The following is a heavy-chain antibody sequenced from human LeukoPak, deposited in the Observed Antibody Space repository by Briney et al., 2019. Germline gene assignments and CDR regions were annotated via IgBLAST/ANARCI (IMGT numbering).Heavy chain of an antibody. Sequence: ASVKVSCKASGDTFTSCGFSWVRQAPGQGLEWMGWISTYNGNTNYAQKLQGRVTLTTDTSTYTAYMELRSLRSDDTAVYYCARNYYDGRGYPKFDYWGQGTLVTVSS. CDR3: ARNYYDGRGYPKFDY. D-gene: IGHD3-22*01. CDR2: ISTYNGNT. V-gene: IGHV1-18*01. CDR1: GDTFTSCG. J-gene: IGHJ4*02.